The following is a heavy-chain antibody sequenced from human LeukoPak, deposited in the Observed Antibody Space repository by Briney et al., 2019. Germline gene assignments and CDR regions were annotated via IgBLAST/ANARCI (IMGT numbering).Heavy chain of an antibody. CDR1: GFTFDDYA. D-gene: IGHD3-10*01. CDR3: ARDPMVRGAHAFDI. CDR2: ISTSSSTI. J-gene: IGHJ3*02. V-gene: IGHV3-48*01. Sequence: GRSLRLSCAASGFTFDDYAMHWVRQAPGKGLEWVSYISTSSSTIYYADSVKGRFTISRDNAKNSLYLQMNSLRAEDTAVYYCARDPMVRGAHAFDIWGQGTMVTVSS.